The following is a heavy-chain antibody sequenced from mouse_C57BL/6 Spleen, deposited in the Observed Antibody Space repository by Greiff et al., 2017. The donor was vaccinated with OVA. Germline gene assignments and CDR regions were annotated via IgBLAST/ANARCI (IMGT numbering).Heavy chain of an antibody. CDR3: ARFDYGPYYYAMDY. V-gene: IGHV1-76*01. CDR2: IYPGSGNT. Sequence: VQLQQSGAELVRPGASVKLSCKASGYTFTDYYINWVKQRPGQGLEWIARIYPGSGNTYYNEKFKGKATLTAEKSSSTAYMQLSSLTSEDSAVYFCARFDYGPYYYAMDYWGQGTSVTVSS. J-gene: IGHJ4*01. CDR1: GYTFTDYY. D-gene: IGHD2-4*01.